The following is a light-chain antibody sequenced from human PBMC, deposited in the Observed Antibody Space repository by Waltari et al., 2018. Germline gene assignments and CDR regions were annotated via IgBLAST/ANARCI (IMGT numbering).Light chain of an antibody. J-gene: IGKJ1*01. CDR2: WAS. CDR3: QQYYSSPWK. Sequence: DIVMTQSPDSLAVSLGERAPINCKSSQTVLYSFNNKNYLGLYQQKPGQPPKLLIYWASTRESGVPDRFSGSGSETDFTLTISSLQAEDVALYYCQQYYSSPWKFGQGTKVEIK. CDR1: QTVLYSFNNKNY. V-gene: IGKV4-1*01.